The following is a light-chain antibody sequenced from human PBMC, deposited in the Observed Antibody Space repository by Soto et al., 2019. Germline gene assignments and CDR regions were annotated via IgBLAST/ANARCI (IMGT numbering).Light chain of an antibody. CDR1: QSISSW. CDR3: QQYNGYGSWT. V-gene: IGKV1-5*03. CDR2: KPS. J-gene: IGKJ1*01. Sequence: DIQVTQSPSTLSASVGDRVTIACRASQSISSWLAWYQQKPGEAPKLLMYKPSTLESGVPSRLSGSASGTEFTLTISSLHPDDFATYYCQQYNGYGSWTFGQGTKVEIK.